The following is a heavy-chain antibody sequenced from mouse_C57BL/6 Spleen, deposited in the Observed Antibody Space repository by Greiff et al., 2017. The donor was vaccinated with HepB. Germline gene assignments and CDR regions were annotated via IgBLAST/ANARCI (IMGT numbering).Heavy chain of an antibody. CDR2: INPNNGGT. J-gene: IGHJ4*01. CDR1: GYTFTDYY. V-gene: IGHV1-26*01. Sequence: EVQLQKSGPELVKPGASVKISCKASGYTFTDYYMNWVKQSHGKSLEWIGDINPNNGGTSYNQKFKGKATLTVDKSSSTAYMELRSLTSEDSAVYYCSRGVYEDYYPWAMDCWGHAATVTVSS. D-gene: IGHD2-3*01. CDR3: SRGVYEDYYPWAMDC.